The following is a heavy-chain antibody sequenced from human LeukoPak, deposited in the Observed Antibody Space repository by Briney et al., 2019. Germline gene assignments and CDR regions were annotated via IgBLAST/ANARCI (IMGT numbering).Heavy chain of an antibody. D-gene: IGHD1/OR15-1a*01. Sequence: SETLSLTCTVSGGSISNYYWSWIRQPAGKGLEWIGCIHTSGNTNYNPSLKSRVTMSVDTSKNQISLTLSSVTAADTAIYYCTRSTTIPDWGQGTLVTVSS. J-gene: IGHJ4*02. V-gene: IGHV4-4*07. CDR1: GGSISNYY. CDR3: TRSTTIPD. CDR2: IHTSGNT.